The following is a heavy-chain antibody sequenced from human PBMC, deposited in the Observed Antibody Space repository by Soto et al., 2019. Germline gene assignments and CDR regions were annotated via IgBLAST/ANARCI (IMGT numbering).Heavy chain of an antibody. CDR1: GFTSSSYA. V-gene: IGHV3-30-3*01. CDR3: ARDLLAAADYYYLGMDA. CDR2: MSYDVSNK. Sequence: GGSRRLSWAAAGFTSSSYAMHWVRQAPGKWLEWVAVMSYDVSNKYYADSVQGRFTITRDNSKNTLYLQMNSLRAEDTAVYYCARDLLAAADYYYLGMDAWGQGTTVTVSS. D-gene: IGHD6-13*01. J-gene: IGHJ6*02.